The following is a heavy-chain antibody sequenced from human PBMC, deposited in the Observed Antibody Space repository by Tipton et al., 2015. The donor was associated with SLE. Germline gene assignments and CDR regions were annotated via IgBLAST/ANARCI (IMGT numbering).Heavy chain of an antibody. CDR1: GGSFSGYY. Sequence: TLSLTCAVYGGSFSGYYWSWIRQPPGKGLEWIGYIYYSGSTNYNPSLKSRVTISVDTSKNQFSPKLGSVTAADTAVYYCARGGYYDSSGYYYDPRFDYWGQGTLVTVSS. D-gene: IGHD3-22*01. CDR2: IYYSGST. J-gene: IGHJ4*02. V-gene: IGHV4-59*01. CDR3: ARGGYYDSSGYYYDPRFDY.